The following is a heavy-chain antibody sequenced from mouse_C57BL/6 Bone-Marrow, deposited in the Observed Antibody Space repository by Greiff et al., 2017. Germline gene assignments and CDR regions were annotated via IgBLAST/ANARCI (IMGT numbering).Heavy chain of an antibody. CDR2: IFPRSGNT. CDR1: GYTFTSYG. D-gene: IGHD4-1*01. Sequence: QVHVKQSGAELARPGASVKLSCKASGYTFTSYGISWVKQRTGRGLEWIGEIFPRSGNTYYNEQFKGKATLTADKSSSTSYMELRSLTSEDSAVSLCARHWGDYWGQGTTLTVSS. CDR3: ARHWGDY. J-gene: IGHJ2*01. V-gene: IGHV1-81*01.